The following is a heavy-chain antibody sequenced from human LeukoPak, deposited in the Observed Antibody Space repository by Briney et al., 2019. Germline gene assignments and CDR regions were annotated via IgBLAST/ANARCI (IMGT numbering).Heavy chain of an antibody. J-gene: IGHJ5*02. CDR2: INSDGSST. CDR3: ARGPRVTNNWFDP. CDR1: GFTFSSYW. Sequence: PGRSLRLSCAASGFTFSSYWMHWVRQAPGKGLVCVSRINSDGSSTSYADSVTGRFTISRDNAKNTLDLQMNSLRAEDTAVYYCARGPRVTNNWFDPWGQGTLVTVSS. V-gene: IGHV3-74*01. D-gene: IGHD4-11*01.